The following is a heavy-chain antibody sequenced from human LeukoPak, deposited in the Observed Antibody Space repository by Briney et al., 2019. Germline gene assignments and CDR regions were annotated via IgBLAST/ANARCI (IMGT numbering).Heavy chain of an antibody. CDR1: GGSMKNKNYF. J-gene: IGHJ5*02. CDR3: ARARQNPYFEERRRGNWFDP. Sequence: TSETLSLTCTVSGGSMKNKNYFWGWIRQAPGQGLEWIGSIHDSGSTYKNPSLKSRLTISIVTSKNQFSLKLSSVTAADTAVYYCARARQNPYFEERRRGNWFDPWGQGTLVTVSS. V-gene: IGHV4-39*07. D-gene: IGHD3-9*01. CDR2: IHDSGST.